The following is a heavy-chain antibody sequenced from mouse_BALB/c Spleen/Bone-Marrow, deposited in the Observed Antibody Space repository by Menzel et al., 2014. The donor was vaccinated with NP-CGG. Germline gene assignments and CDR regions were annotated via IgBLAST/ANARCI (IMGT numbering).Heavy chain of an antibody. V-gene: IGHV1-80*01. J-gene: IGHJ2*01. CDR1: GYAFSGYW. Sequence: VQVVESGAELVRPGSSVKISCKASGYAFSGYWMNWVKQRPGQGLEWIGQIYPGDGDTDYNGKFKGKATLTADKSSSTAYMQLSXLTXEDSXXXFGARGGISVDYWGQGTTLTVSS. CDR2: IYPGDGDT. CDR3: ARGGISVDY.